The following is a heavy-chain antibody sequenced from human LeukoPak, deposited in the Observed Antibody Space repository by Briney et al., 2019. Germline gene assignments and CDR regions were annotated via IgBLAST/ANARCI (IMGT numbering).Heavy chain of an antibody. J-gene: IGHJ5*02. CDR2: ISYDGSNK. Sequence: GGSLRLSCVASGFTFSSYGMHWVRQAPGKGLEWVAVISYDGSNKYYADSVKGRFTISRDNSKNTLYLQMNSLRVEDTAVYYCAKAASNWFDPWGRGTLVTVSS. CDR3: AKAASNWFDP. CDR1: GFTFSSYG. V-gene: IGHV3-30*18.